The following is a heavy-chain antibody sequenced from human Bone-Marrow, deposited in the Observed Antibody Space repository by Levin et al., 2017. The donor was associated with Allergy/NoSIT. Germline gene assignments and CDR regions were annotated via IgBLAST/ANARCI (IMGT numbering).Heavy chain of an antibody. Sequence: GGSLRLSCAASGFTVSSNYMSWVRQAPGKGLEWVSVIYSGGSTYYADSVKGRFTISRDNSKNTLYLQMNSLRAEDTAVYYCARSSGRKGYCSSTSCYPWDTGAFDIWGQGTMVTVSS. V-gene: IGHV3-53*01. J-gene: IGHJ3*02. D-gene: IGHD2-2*01. CDR3: ARSSGRKGYCSSTSCYPWDTGAFDI. CDR2: IYSGGST. CDR1: GFTVSSNY.